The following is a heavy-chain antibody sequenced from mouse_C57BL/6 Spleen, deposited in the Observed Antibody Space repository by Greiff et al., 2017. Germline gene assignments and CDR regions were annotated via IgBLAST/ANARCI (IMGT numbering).Heavy chain of an antibody. J-gene: IGHJ1*03. CDR2: IYPGDGDT. V-gene: IGHV1-80*01. CDR1: GYAFSSYW. D-gene: IGHD6-1*01. CDR3: ARGGLDWYFDV. Sequence: QVQLQQSGAELVKPGASVKISCKASGYAFSSYWMNWVKQRPGKGLEWIGQIYPGDGDTNYTGKVKGKATLTADKSSSTAYMQLSSLTSEDSAVYFCARGGLDWYFDVWGTGTTVTVSS.